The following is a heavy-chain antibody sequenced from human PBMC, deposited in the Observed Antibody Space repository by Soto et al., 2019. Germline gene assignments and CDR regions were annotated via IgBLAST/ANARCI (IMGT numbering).Heavy chain of an antibody. Sequence: QVQLVQSGAEVKKPGSSVKVSCKASGGTFSSYTISWVRQAPGQGLEWMGRIIPILDIANYAQKFQGRVTITANKSTSTASTGLRSLRSGGTAVYYCAPATTPPPHFGELAYWFDPWAQGTLVTLCS. CDR3: APATTPPPHFGELAYWFDP. D-gene: IGHD3-10*01. CDR2: IIPILDIA. J-gene: IGHJ5*02. V-gene: IGHV1-69*02. CDR1: GGTFSSYT.